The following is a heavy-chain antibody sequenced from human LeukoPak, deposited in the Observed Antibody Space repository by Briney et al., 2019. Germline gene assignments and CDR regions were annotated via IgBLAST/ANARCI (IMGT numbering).Heavy chain of an antibody. J-gene: IGHJ6*04. V-gene: IGHV4-39*01. CDR3: PRIVHAAGSLDV. CDR1: GGSISSSSYY. CDR2: IYYSGST. Sequence: SETLSLTCTVSGGSISSSSYYWGWIRQPPGKGLEWIGSIYYSGSTYYNPSLKSRVTISVDTSKNQFSLKLSSVTAADTAVYYCPRIVHAAGSLDVWGKGTTVTVSS. D-gene: IGHD6-13*01.